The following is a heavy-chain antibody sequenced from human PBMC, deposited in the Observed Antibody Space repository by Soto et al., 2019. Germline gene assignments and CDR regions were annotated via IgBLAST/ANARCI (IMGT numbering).Heavy chain of an antibody. CDR1: GGTFANFI. CDR3: ASNGTYSSSLSQYSGMDV. D-gene: IGHD6-6*01. J-gene: IGHJ6*02. V-gene: IGHV1-69*01. CDR2: IVPMFGTA. Sequence: QVQLVQSGAEVKEPGSSVKVSCKASGGTFANFIMNWVRQTPGQGLEWMGGIVPMFGTATYAEKFKGRVTLSATESTSTAYMELTSLRSEDTAVYYCASNGTYSSSLSQYSGMDVWGQGTTVTVS.